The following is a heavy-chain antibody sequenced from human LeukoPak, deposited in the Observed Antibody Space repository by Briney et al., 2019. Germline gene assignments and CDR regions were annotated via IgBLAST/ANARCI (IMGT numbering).Heavy chain of an antibody. D-gene: IGHD5-24*01. CDR1: GFTFSSYA. J-gene: IGHJ4*02. V-gene: IGHV3-43*02. CDR3: AKDDSTDGYNYPDY. CDR2: ISGSGGST. Sequence: PGGSLRLSCAASGFTFSSYAMSWVRQAPGKGLEWVSVISGSGGSTYYADSVKGRFTISRDNSKNSLYLQMNSLRTEDTALYYCAKDDSTDGYNYPDYWGQGTLVTVSS.